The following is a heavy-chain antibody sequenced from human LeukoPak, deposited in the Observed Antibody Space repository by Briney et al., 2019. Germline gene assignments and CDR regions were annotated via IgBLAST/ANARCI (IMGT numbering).Heavy chain of an antibody. J-gene: IGHJ4*02. CDR3: ARGSRRFYYDSSGYYRMYYFDY. Sequence: GGSLRLSCAASGFTFSSYWMHWVRQAPGKGLVWVSRINSDGSSTSYADSVKGRFTISRDNAKNSLYLQMNSLRAEDTAVYYCARGSRRFYYDSSGYYRMYYFDYWGQGTLVTVSS. CDR2: INSDGSST. V-gene: IGHV3-74*01. CDR1: GFTFSSYW. D-gene: IGHD3-22*01.